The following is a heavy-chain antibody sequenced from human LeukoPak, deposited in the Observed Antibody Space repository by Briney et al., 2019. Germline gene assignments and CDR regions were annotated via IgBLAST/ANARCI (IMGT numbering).Heavy chain of an antibody. CDR3: ARDLRYCSSTSCVFDAFDI. V-gene: IGHV4-30-4*08. Sequence: LRLSCAASGFTFSSYAMNWVRQAPGKGLEWIGYIYYSGSTYYNPSLKSRVTVSVDTSKNQFSLKLSSVTAADTAVYYCARDLRYCSSTSCVFDAFDIWGQGTMVTVSS. CDR1: GFTFSSYAMN. J-gene: IGHJ3*02. CDR2: IYYSGST. D-gene: IGHD2-2*01.